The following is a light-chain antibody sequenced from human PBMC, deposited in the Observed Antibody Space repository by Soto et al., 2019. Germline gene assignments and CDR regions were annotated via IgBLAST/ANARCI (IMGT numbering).Light chain of an antibody. Sequence: IQMTQSPSSLSASVGDRVTMTCRASQSISSYLNWYQQKPGRAPKLLIYDASNLEAGVPSRFRGSGSGTDFTFTISRLQPEDIATYYCQQYENLPTFGQGTRLEIK. CDR3: QQYENLPT. J-gene: IGKJ5*01. CDR2: DAS. CDR1: QSISSY. V-gene: IGKV1-33*01.